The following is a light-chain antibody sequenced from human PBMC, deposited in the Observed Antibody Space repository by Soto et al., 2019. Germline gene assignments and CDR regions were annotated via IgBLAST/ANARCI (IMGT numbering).Light chain of an antibody. V-gene: IGKV3-20*01. J-gene: IGKJ2*02. CDR2: GAS. Sequence: EIVLTQSPGTLSLSPGERATLSCRASQSVSSSYLAWYQQKPGQAPRLLIYGASSRATGIPDRFSGSRSGTDFTLTSSRLEPEDFAVHYCQQYGSSPSTFGQGTKLEIK. CDR3: QQYGSSPST. CDR1: QSVSSSY.